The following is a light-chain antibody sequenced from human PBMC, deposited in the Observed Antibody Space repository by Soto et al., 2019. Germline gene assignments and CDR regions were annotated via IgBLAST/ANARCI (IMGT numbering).Light chain of an antibody. CDR2: GAS. J-gene: IGKJ1*01. Sequence: NVLTQSPGTLSLYPGDRATLSCSASQTVSSNFLAWYQQRPAQAPRLLIHGASTRATGITDRFSGSVSGTDFTLIISGLEPEDFVVYYCQQYGTSPATFGQRGKVDVK. CDR1: QTVSSNF. CDR3: QQYGTSPAT. V-gene: IGKV3-20*01.